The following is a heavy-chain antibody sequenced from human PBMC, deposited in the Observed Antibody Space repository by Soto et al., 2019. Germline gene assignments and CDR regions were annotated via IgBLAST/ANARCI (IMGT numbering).Heavy chain of an antibody. Sequence: QVQLVESGGGVVQPGRSLRLSCAASGFTFSSYGMHWVRQAPGKGLEWVAVISYDGSNKYYADSVKGRFTISRDNSKNPLYLQMNSLRAEDTAVYYCAKDREMATITFYFDYWGQGTLVTVSS. J-gene: IGHJ4*02. CDR3: AKDREMATITFYFDY. V-gene: IGHV3-30*18. CDR1: GFTFSSYG. D-gene: IGHD5-12*01. CDR2: ISYDGSNK.